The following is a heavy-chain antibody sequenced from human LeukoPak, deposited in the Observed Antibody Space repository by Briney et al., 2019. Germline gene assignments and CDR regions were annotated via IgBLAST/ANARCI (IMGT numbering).Heavy chain of an antibody. Sequence: SETLSLTCAVSGGSISSGGYSWSWIRQPPGKGLEWIGYIYHSGSTYYNPSLKSRVTISVDRSKNQFSLKLSSVTAADTAVYYCARESIAAAGSRWFDPWGQGTLVTVSS. J-gene: IGHJ5*02. D-gene: IGHD6-13*01. CDR1: GGSISSGGYS. CDR3: ARESIAAAGSRWFDP. V-gene: IGHV4-30-2*01. CDR2: IYHSGST.